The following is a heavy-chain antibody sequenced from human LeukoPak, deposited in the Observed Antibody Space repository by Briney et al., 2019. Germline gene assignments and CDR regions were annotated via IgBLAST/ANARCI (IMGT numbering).Heavy chain of an antibody. CDR3: AREVRGYSSSSDGFDY. D-gene: IGHD6-6*01. CDR2: IIPIFGTA. CDR1: GGTFSSYA. V-gene: IGHV1-69*05. J-gene: IGHJ4*02. Sequence: GASVKVSCKASGGTFSSYATSWVRQAPGQGLEWMGGIIPIFGTANYAQKFQGRVTITTDESTSTAYMELSSLRSEDTAVYYCAREVRGYSSSSDGFDYWGQGTLVTVSS.